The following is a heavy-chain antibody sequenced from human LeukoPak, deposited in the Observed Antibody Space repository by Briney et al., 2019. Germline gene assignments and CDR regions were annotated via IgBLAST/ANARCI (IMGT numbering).Heavy chain of an antibody. CDR3: ARKRVGATAFDY. CDR2: IYYSGST. J-gene: IGHJ4*02. CDR1: GGSISSYY. V-gene: IGHV4-59*01. Sequence: SETLPLTCTVSGGSISSYYWSWVRQPPGKGLEWIGYIYYSGSTNYNPSLKSRVTISVDTSKNQFSLKLSSVTAADTAVYYCARKRVGATAFDYWGQGTLVTVSS. D-gene: IGHD1-26*01.